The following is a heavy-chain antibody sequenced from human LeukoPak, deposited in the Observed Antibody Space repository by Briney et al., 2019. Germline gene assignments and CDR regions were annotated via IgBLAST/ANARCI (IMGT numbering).Heavy chain of an antibody. J-gene: IGHJ4*02. V-gene: IGHV3-48*02. CDR1: GFTFSSCS. CDR3: ASHGDSGY. Sequence: GGSLRLPCVASGFTFSSCSMNWVRQAPGKGLEWVSYISSGGNTIYYADSVKGRFTISRDNAKNSLYLQVNSLRDEDTAVYYCASHGDSGYWGQGTLVTVSS. CDR2: ISSGGNTI. D-gene: IGHD6-25*01.